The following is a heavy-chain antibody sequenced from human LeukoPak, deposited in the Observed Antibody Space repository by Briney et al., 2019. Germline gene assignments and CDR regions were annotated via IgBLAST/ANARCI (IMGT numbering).Heavy chain of an antibody. Sequence: GGSLRLSCAGSGYSFKSHSMNWVRQAPGKGLELVSSISSISHYIYYEDSVKGRFTISRDNAKNSLYLQMNSLRAEDTALYYCTRDYYDSSGLPFDYWGQGTLVTVSS. CDR3: TRDYYDSSGLPFDY. J-gene: IGHJ4*02. CDR1: GYSFKSHS. D-gene: IGHD3-22*01. V-gene: IGHV3-21*01. CDR2: ISSISHYI.